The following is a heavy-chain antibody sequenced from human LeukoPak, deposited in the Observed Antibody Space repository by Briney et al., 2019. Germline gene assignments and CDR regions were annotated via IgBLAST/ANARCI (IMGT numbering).Heavy chain of an antibody. D-gene: IGHD6-13*01. V-gene: IGHV3-11*06. Sequence: GGPLRLSCAASGFTFSDYFMSWVRQAPGKGLEWLSYISGRGNYVDYAESLKGRITISRDNAKNSLYLQMNSLRAEDTAVYYCARSGIGATEIDYWGQGTLVTVSS. CDR1: GFTFSDYF. CDR3: ARSGIGATEIDY. J-gene: IGHJ4*02. CDR2: ISGRGNYV.